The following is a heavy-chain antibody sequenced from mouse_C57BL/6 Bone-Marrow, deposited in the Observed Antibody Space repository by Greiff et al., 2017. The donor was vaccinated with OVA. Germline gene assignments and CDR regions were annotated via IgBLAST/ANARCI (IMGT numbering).Heavy chain of an antibody. V-gene: IGHV1-59*01. CDR1: GYTFTSYW. CDR2: IDPSDSYT. J-gene: IGHJ1*03. CDR3: ARLWWYFDV. D-gene: IGHD1-1*02. Sequence: VQLQQPGAELVRPGTSVKLSCKASGYTFTSYWMHWVKQRPGQGLEWIGEIDPSDSYTNYNQKFKGKATLTVDTSTSTAYMQLSSLTSENSAVYYCARLWWYFDVWGTGTTVTVSS.